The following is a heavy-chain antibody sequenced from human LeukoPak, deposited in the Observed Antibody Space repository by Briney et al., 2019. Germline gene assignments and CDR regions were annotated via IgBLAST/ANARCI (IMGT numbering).Heavy chain of an antibody. Sequence: GASVKVSCKASGYTFTGYYMHWVRQAPGQGLEWMGWINPNSGGTNYAQKFQGRVTMTRDTSISTAYMELSRLRSDDTAVYYCVRRGYYYDSSGSPRDDAFDIWGQGTMVTVSS. J-gene: IGHJ3*02. CDR2: INPNSGGT. CDR1: GYTFTGYY. D-gene: IGHD3-22*01. V-gene: IGHV1-2*02. CDR3: VRRGYYYDSSGSPRDDAFDI.